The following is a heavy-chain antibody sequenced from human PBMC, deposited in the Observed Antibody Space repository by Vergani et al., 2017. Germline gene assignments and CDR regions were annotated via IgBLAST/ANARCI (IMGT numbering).Heavy chain of an antibody. CDR2: ISSSGSTI. J-gene: IGHJ3*02. CDR3: AREPHDSSGYYPHDAFDI. D-gene: IGHD3-22*01. CDR1: GFTFSSYE. Sequence: EVQLVESGGGLVQPGGSLRLSCAASGFTFSSYEMNWVRQAPGKGLEWVSYISSSGSTIYYADSVKGRFTISRDNAKNSLYLQMNSLRAEDTAVYYCAREPHDSSGYYPHDAFDIWGQGTMVTVSS. V-gene: IGHV3-48*03.